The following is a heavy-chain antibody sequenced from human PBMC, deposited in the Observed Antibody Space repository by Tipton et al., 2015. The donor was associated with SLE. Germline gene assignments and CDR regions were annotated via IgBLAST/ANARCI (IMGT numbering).Heavy chain of an antibody. J-gene: IGHJ4*02. D-gene: IGHD6-19*01. CDR3: AGDHEEGYSSGWFGY. V-gene: IGHV4-59*12. CDR2: IHSSGSP. CDR1: GGSIRSNY. Sequence: TLSLTCTVSGGSIRSNYWIWIRQTPGKGLEWIGYIHSSGSPYYNLSLKSRVAISVDMSKNQFSLKLRSTTAADTAIYYCAGDHEEGYSSGWFGYWGLGTPVIVSS.